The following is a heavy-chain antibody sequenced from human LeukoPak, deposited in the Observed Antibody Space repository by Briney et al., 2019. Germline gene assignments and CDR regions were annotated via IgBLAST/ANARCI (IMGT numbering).Heavy chain of an antibody. J-gene: IGHJ4*02. D-gene: IGHD5-12*01. V-gene: IGHV4-59*01. CDR2: IYYSGST. CDR1: GGSISSYY. CDR3: ARVGYSGYGYYFDN. Sequence: SETLSLTCTVSGGSISSYYWSWIRQPPGKGLEWIGYIYYSGSTNYNPSLKSRVTLSVDTSKSQFSLKLSSVTAADTAVYYCARVGYSGYGYYFDNWGREPWSPSPQ.